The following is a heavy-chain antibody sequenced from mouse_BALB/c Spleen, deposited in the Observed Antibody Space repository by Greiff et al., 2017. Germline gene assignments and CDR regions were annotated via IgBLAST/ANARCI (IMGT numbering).Heavy chain of an antibody. J-gene: IGHJ4*01. CDR3: TRRLRFYYAMDY. D-gene: IGHD1-1*01. CDR2: IDPSDSYT. Sequence: QVHVKQPGAELVKPGASVKLSCKASGYTFTSYWMHWVKQRPGQGLEWIGEIDPSDSYTNYNQKFKGKATLTVDKSSSTAYMQLSSLTSEDSAVYYCTRRLRFYYAMDYWGQGTSVTVSS. CDR1: GYTFTSYW. V-gene: IGHV1-69*02.